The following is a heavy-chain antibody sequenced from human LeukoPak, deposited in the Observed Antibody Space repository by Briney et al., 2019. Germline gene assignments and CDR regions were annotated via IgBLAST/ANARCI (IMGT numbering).Heavy chain of an antibody. V-gene: IGHV3-23*01. CDR1: GFTFSSYS. CDR3: VKDRPCETCMPMDA. Sequence: PGGSLRLSCAASGFTFSSYSMNWVRQAPGKGLEWVAGLGRSGEYKYYADSVKGRFTISRDNSKDTVSLQMNSLRAEDSAIYFCVKDRPCETCMPMDAWGQGTTVTV. D-gene: IGHD2-2*01. J-gene: IGHJ6*02. CDR2: LGRSGEYK.